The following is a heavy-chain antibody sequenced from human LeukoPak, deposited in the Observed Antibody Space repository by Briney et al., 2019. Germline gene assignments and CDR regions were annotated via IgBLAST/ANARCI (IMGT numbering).Heavy chain of an antibody. CDR2: IKRNIDGGTI. Sequence: GGSLRLSCAASGFIFSSAWMHWVRQAPGKGLEWVGRIKRNIDGGTINYAAPVKGRFTISRDDSKNTLYPQMNSLKIEDTAVYYCTTVESWGPGTLVTVSS. CDR3: TTVES. J-gene: IGHJ4*02. CDR1: GFIFSSAW. V-gene: IGHV3-15*07.